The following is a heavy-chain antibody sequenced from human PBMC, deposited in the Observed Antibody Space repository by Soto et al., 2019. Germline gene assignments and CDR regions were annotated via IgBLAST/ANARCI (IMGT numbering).Heavy chain of an antibody. Sequence: TGGSLRLSFVVTGLNFDDFAMNWVRQAPGKGLEGVSGITWNSRVLAYADSVKGRFTISRDNARNSLYLQMDSLRDEDTALYYCAKGRYDFWSPYYFDSWGQGTLVTVSS. V-gene: IGHV3-9*01. D-gene: IGHD3-3*01. J-gene: IGHJ4*02. CDR3: AKGRYDFWSPYYFDS. CDR1: GLNFDDFA. CDR2: ITWNSRVL.